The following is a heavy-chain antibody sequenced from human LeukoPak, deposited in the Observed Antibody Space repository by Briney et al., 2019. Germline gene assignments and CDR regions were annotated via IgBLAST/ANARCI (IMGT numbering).Heavy chain of an antibody. CDR3: ARYNSSWFFDS. V-gene: IGHV4-59*12. D-gene: IGHD6-13*01. Sequence: SETLSLTCTVSGGSLSSYYWSWIRQPPGKGLEWIGYIYYSGSTNYNPSLKSRVTISVDSSKNQFSLKLSSVTPEDTAVYYCARYNSSWFFDSWGLGTLVTVSS. J-gene: IGHJ4*02. CDR2: IYYSGST. CDR1: GGSLSSYY.